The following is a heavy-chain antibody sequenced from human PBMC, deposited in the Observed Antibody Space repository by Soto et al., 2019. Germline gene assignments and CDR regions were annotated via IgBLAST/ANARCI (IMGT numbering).Heavy chain of an antibody. J-gene: IGHJ4*02. V-gene: IGHV4-4*07. D-gene: IGHD1-26*01. CDR2: IYTSGST. CDR1: GGSISSYH. CDR3: ARDAGFSGSPFDY. Sequence: PSETLSLTCTVSGGSISSYHWSWIRQPAGKGLEWIGRIYTSGSTNYNPSLKSRVTMSVDTSEKQFSLKLSSVTAADTAVYSCARDAGFSGSPFDYWGLGTLVTVSS.